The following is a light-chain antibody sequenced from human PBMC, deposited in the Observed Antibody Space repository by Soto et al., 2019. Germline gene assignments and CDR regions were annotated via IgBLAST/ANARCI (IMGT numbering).Light chain of an antibody. V-gene: IGLV2-14*01. CDR1: SSDIGGYNY. Sequence: QSVLAQPASVSGSPGQSITISCAGTSSDIGGYNYVSWYQQHPGKAPKVMIYEVSNRPSGVSNRFSGSKSGNTASLTFSGLQAEDEADYYCSSYTSSSTLYVFGTGTKVTVL. CDR3: SSYTSSSTLYV. J-gene: IGLJ1*01. CDR2: EVS.